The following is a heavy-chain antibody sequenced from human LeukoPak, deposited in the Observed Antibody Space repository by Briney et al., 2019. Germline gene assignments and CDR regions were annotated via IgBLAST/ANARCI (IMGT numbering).Heavy chain of an antibody. CDR3: AKWVGHSRAYNWFDP. D-gene: IGHD6-13*01. CDR1: GFTFSSYA. V-gene: IGHV3-23*01. CDR2: ISGSGGST. J-gene: IGHJ5*02. Sequence: GGSLRLSCAASGFTFSSYAMSWVRQAPGKGLEWVSAISGSGGSTYYADSVKGRFTISGDNSKNTLYLQMNSLRAEDTAVYYCAKWVGHSRAYNWFDPWGQGTLVTVSS.